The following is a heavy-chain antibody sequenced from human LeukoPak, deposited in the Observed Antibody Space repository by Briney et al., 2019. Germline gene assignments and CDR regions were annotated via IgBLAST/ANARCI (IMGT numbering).Heavy chain of an antibody. CDR1: GGSFSGYY. V-gene: IGHV4-34*01. D-gene: IGHD3-3*01. J-gene: IGHJ4*02. Sequence: ASETLSLTCAVYGGSFSGYYWSWIRQPPGKGLEWIGEINHSGSTNYNPSLKSRVTISVGTSKNQFSLKLSSVTAADTAVYYCARDLIYDFWSGYYKAGYFDYWGQGTLVTVSS. CDR2: INHSGST. CDR3: ARDLIYDFWSGYYKAGYFDY.